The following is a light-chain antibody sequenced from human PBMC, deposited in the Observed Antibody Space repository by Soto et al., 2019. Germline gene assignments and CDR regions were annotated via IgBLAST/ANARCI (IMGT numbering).Light chain of an antibody. CDR2: DAS. J-gene: IGKJ1*01. V-gene: IGKV1-5*01. CDR1: QSISSW. Sequence: DIQMTQSPSTLSASVGDRVTMTVRASQSISSWLAWYQQKPGKAPKLLIYDASSLESGVPSRFSGSGSGTEFTLTISSLQPDDFATYYCQQYNSYSPTFGQGTKVDI. CDR3: QQYNSYSPT.